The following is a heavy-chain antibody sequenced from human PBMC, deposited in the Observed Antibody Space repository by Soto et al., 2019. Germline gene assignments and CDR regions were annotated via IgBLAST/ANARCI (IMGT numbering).Heavy chain of an antibody. CDR2: IHSTVVT. V-gene: IGHV4-4*07. CDR1: GDSISGHF. J-gene: IGHJ5*02. Sequence: SETLSLTCTVSGDSISGHFWSWIRQPAGKGLEWVGRIHSTVVTSYNPSLKSRVTMSVDTSNNQFSLNLRSVTAADTAVYYCTRGAGPPWCELWGKENKVIVSS. CDR3: TRGAGPPWCEL.